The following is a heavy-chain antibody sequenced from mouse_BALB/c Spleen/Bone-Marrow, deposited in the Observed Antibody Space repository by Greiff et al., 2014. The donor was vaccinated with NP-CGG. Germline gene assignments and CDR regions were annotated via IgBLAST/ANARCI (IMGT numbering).Heavy chain of an antibody. V-gene: IGHV1-74*01. CDR1: GYTFTSYW. Sequence: QVHVKQSGAELVKPGAPVKLSCKASGYTFTSYWMNWVKQWPGRGLEWIGRIDPSDSETHYNQKFKDKATLTVDKSSSTAYIQLSSLTSEDSAVYYCARALGDGYYYAMDYWGQGTSVTVSS. CDR3: ARALGDGYYYAMDY. D-gene: IGHD2-3*01. CDR2: IDPSDSET. J-gene: IGHJ4*01.